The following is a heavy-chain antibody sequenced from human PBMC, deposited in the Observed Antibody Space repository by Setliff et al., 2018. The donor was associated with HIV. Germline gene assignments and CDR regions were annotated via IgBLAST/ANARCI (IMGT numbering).Heavy chain of an antibody. CDR3: ARDERWSLDY. CDR1: GFTFSSYA. CDR2: ISYDGSNK. V-gene: IGHV3-30*01. D-gene: IGHD2-8*01. Sequence: PGGSLRLSCAASGFTFSSYAMHWVRQAPGKGLEWVAVISYDGSNKYYADSVKGRFTVSRDNSKNTVYLQVNSLRPEDTAVYYCARDERWSLDYWGQGTLVTVSS. J-gene: IGHJ4*02.